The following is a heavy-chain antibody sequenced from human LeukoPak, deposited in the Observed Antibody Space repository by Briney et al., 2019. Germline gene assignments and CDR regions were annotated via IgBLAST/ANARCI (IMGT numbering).Heavy chain of an antibody. D-gene: IGHD6-13*01. CDR3: AKISAAGPYYYYYMDV. J-gene: IGHJ6*03. CDR1: GFTFSSYS. Sequence: GGSLRLSCAASGFTFSSYSMNWVRQAPGKGLEWVSSISSSSSYIYYADSVKGRFTISRDNAKNSLYLQMNSLRAEDTAVYYCAKISAAGPYYYYYMDVWGKGTTVTVSS. V-gene: IGHV3-21*01. CDR2: ISSSSSYI.